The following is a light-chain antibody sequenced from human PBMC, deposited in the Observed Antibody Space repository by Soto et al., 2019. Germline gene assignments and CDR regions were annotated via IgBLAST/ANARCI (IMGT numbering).Light chain of an antibody. V-gene: IGKV1-33*01. CDR2: DVF. J-gene: IGKJ1*01. CDR1: QAITEY. Sequence: DIQMTQSPSSLSASVGDRVTITCQASQAITEYLSWYQQKAGKPPKLLIYDVFNLETGVPSRFSGSGSGTEFTFTISTLQPEDIATYYCQQFDTLPETFGQGTKVDIK. CDR3: QQFDTLPET.